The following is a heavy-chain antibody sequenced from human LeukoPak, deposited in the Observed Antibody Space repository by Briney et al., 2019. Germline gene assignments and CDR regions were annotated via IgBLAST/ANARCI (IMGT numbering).Heavy chain of an antibody. CDR3: ARHYNSGTYPLDY. J-gene: IGHJ4*02. CDR2: IYYSGST. D-gene: IGHD1-26*01. Sequence: PETLSLTCTVSSGSLTSYYWSWIRQPPGKALEYIGYIYYSGSTSYNPSLKSRVTISIDTSKNQFSLKLSSVTAADTAVYYCARHYNSGTYPLDYWGQGTLVTVSS. CDR1: SGSLTSYY. V-gene: IGHV4-59*08.